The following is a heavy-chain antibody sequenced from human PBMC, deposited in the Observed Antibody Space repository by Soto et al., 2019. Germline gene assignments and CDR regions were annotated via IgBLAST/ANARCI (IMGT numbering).Heavy chain of an antibody. J-gene: IGHJ4*02. CDR1: GFSLSTSGVG. CDR3: AHRRIMPSSSSSDY. V-gene: IGHV2-5*02. D-gene: IGHD6-6*01. CDR2: IYWDDDK. Sequence: QITLKESGPTLVKPTQTLTLTCTFSGFSLSTSGVGVGWIRQPPGKALEWLALIYWDDDKRYSPSLKSRLTITNDTSKNQVVLTMTNTDPVDTATYYCAHRRIMPSSSSSDYWGQGTLVTVSS.